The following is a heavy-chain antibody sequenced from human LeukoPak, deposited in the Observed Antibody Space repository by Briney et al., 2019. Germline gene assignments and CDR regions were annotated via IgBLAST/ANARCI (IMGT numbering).Heavy chain of an antibody. V-gene: IGHV3-21*01. Sequence: GGSLRLSCAASGFTLSDYSMNWVRRAPGKGLEWVAFISSSSSYIFYADSLKGRFTISRDNAKNSLYLQMNSLRADDTAVYYCARDLAYGDDGLWGQGPLVTVSS. J-gene: IGHJ4*02. CDR2: ISSSSSYI. CDR3: ARDLAYGDDGL. CDR1: GFTLSDYS. D-gene: IGHD4-17*01.